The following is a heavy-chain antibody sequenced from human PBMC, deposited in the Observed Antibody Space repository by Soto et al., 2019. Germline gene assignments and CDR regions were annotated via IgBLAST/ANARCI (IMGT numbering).Heavy chain of an antibody. CDR2: TYYRSKWYI. D-gene: IGHD2-2*01. Sequence: SQTLSLTCAISGASVSSNSAAWNWIRQSPSRGLEWLGRTYYRSKWYIDYAVSVKSRITINPHKSKDQFSVQLDSVTPEDTAVYYCAKGPPYCSSTRCSPRDYYYGMDVWRQGTTVTV. V-gene: IGHV6-1*01. CDR1: GASVSSNSAA. J-gene: IGHJ6*02. CDR3: AKGPPYCSSTRCSPRDYYYGMDV.